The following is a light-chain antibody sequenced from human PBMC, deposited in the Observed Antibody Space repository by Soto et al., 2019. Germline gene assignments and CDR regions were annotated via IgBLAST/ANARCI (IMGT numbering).Light chain of an antibody. Sequence: GVTQSPVTLSLYKGERATLSCRASQSVSSSDLAWYQQKPGQAPRLLIYDASNRATGIPARFSGSGSGTDFTLTISSLEPEDFVVYYCQQRTSWPIPSCQGTRLDIK. J-gene: IGKJ5*01. CDR1: QSVSSSD. CDR3: QQRTSWPIP. CDR2: DAS. V-gene: IGKV3-11*01.